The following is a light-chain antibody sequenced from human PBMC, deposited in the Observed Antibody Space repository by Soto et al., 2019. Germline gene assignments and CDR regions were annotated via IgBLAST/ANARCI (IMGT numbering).Light chain of an antibody. J-gene: IGLJ2*01. CDR3: CSYAGTYNLAL. CDR1: SSDVGGYNY. CDR2: DVN. V-gene: IGLV2-11*01. Sequence: QSALTQPRSVSGSPGQSVTISCTGSSSDVGGYNYVSWYQQYPGKGPKLIIYDVNKRPSGVPDRFSGSKSGITASLTISGLQTEDEADYYCCSYAGTYNLALFGGGTKVTVL.